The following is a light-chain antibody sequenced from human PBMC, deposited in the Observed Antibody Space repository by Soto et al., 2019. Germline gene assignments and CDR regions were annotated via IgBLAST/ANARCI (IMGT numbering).Light chain of an antibody. CDR3: QQYGSSGT. V-gene: IGKV3-20*01. CDR2: GAS. CDR1: QSVSNNY. Sequence: EIGLTKSPGTLSLSPGERATLSCRASQSVSNNYLACYQQKPGQAPRLLIYGASNRATGIPDRFSGSWSGRDFTLTSSRREDEGFPVYYCQQYGSSGTFGQGTTVDIK. J-gene: IGKJ1*01.